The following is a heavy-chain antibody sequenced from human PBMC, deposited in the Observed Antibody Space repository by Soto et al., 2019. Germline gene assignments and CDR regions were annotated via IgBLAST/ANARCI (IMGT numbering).Heavy chain of an antibody. CDR2: IYHSGST. D-gene: IGHD2-8*01. CDR3: ARGRLFEGCTNGVCQGSWFDP. V-gene: IGHV4-4*02. J-gene: IGHJ5*02. CDR1: GGSISSSIW. Sequence: SATLSLTCADAGGSISSSIWWSWVRQPAGKGLEWSGEIYHSGSTNYNPSLKSRGTISVDKSNNQFSLKRSCLQAAETAVYYCARGRLFEGCTNGVCQGSWFDPWGQGTLVTVS.